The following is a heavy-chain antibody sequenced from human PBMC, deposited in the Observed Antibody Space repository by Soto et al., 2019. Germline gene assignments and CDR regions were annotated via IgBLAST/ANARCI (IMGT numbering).Heavy chain of an antibody. CDR2: IDPSDSDT. Sequence: GESLKISCKGSGYSFTSYWISWVRQMPGKGLEWMGRIDPSDSDTRYSPSFQGQVTISADKSISTAYLQWSSLKASDTAMYYCARQHCSSTSCYWDDAFDIWGQGTMVTVSS. CDR1: GYSFTSYW. J-gene: IGHJ3*02. V-gene: IGHV5-51*01. D-gene: IGHD2-2*01. CDR3: ARQHCSSTSCYWDDAFDI.